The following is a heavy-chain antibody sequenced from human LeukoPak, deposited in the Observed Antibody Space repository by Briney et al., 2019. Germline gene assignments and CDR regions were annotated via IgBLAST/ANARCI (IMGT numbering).Heavy chain of an antibody. CDR3: AREASSSWYSYYFDY. CDR1: GFTFSSYW. D-gene: IGHD6-13*01. V-gene: IGHV3-74*01. CDR2: INSDGSST. Sequence: GGSLRLSCAASGFTFSSYWMHWVRQAPGKGLVWVSRINSDGSSTSYADSVKGRFTISRDNAKSTLYLQMNSLRAEDTAVYYCAREASSSWYSYYFDYWGQGTLVTVSS. J-gene: IGHJ4*02.